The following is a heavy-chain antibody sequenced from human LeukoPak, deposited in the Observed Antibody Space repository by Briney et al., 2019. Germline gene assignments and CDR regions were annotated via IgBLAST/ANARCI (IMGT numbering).Heavy chain of an antibody. CDR1: GYTFTSYY. CDR2: INPSGGST. CDR3: ARDPGRGNWFDP. J-gene: IGHJ5*02. V-gene: IGHV1-46*01. Sequence: GASVKVSCKASGYTFTSYYMHWVRQAPGQGLEWMGIINPSGGSTSYAQKFQGRVTMTRDTSTSTVYMELSSLRSEDTAVYHCARDPGRGNWFDPWGQGTLVTVSS.